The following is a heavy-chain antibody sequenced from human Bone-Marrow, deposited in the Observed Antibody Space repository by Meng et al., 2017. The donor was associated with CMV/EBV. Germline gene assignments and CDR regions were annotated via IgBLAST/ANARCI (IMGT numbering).Heavy chain of an antibody. Sequence: ASVKVSCKASGYTFTGYYMHWVRQAPGQGLEWMGWINPNSGGTNYAQKFQGRVTMTRDTSISTAYLELCSLRADDTAVYYGTSGAWSAFDIWGQGTMVTVSS. V-gene: IGHV1-2*02. CDR3: TSGAWSAFDI. CDR2: INPNSGGT. CDR1: GYTFTGYY. D-gene: IGHD1-1*01. J-gene: IGHJ3*02.